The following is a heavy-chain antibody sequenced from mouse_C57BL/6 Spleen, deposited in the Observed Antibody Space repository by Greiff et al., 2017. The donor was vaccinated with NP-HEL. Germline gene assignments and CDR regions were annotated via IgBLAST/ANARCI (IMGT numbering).Heavy chain of an antibody. V-gene: IGHV1-59*01. CDR1: GYTFTSYW. D-gene: IGHD1-1*01. Sequence: VQLQQPGAELVRPGTSVKLSCKASGYTFTSYWMHWVKQRPGQGLEWIGVIDPSDSYTHYNQKFKGKATLTVDTSSSTAYMQLSSLTSEDSAVYDCARGVHYYGSSPPFDYWGQGTTLTVSS. CDR2: IDPSDSYT. J-gene: IGHJ2*01. CDR3: ARGVHYYGSSPPFDY.